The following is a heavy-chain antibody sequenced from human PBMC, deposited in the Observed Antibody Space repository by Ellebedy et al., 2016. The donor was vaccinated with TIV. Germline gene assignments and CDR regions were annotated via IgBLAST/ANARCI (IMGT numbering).Heavy chain of an antibody. Sequence: PGGSLRLSCATSGFTFGGYGIHWVRQAPGNGLEWVAVIWYDGTSKYYADSVKGRFSISRDNSKNTVDLQMNSLRVEDTAVYYCARDQGYSSSWLTDWGQGALVTVSS. CDR1: GFTFGGYG. J-gene: IGHJ4*02. V-gene: IGHV3-33*01. D-gene: IGHD6-13*01. CDR3: ARDQGYSSSWLTD. CDR2: IWYDGTSK.